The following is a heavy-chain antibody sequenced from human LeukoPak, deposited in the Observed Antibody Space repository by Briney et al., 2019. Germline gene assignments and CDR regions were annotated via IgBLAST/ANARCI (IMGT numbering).Heavy chain of an antibody. D-gene: IGHD5-18*01. CDR3: ARDWEYSYGYGFDY. CDR2: INPSGGST. CDR1: GYTFTSYY. V-gene: IGHV1-46*01. J-gene: IGHJ4*02. Sequence: GASVKVSCKASGYTFTSYYMHWVRQDPGQGLEWMGIINPSGGSTSYAQKFQGRVTMTTDTSTSTAYMELRSLRSDDTAVYYCARDWEYSYGYGFDYWGQGTLVTVSP.